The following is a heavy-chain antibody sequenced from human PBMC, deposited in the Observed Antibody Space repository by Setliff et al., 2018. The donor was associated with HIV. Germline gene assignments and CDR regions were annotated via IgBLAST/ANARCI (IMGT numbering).Heavy chain of an antibody. Sequence: PGGSLRLSCAASGFNFDDYTMHWVRQAPGKGLEWVSLITWDGRSTSYGDSVKGRFTISRDNSKNSLYLQMSSLRSEDTALYYCAKQAVADTSYYYYYYMDVWGKGTTVTVSS. V-gene: IGHV3-43*01. CDR1: GFNFDDYT. CDR2: ITWDGRST. J-gene: IGHJ6*03. CDR3: AKQAVADTSYYYYYYMDV. D-gene: IGHD6-19*01.